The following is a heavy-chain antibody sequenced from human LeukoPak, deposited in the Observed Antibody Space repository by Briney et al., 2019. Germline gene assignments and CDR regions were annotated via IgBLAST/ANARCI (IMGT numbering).Heavy chain of an antibody. CDR2: IYYSGST. CDR1: GGSISSYY. CDR3: ARAGVVAAYYYYYYMDV. D-gene: IGHD2-15*01. J-gene: IGHJ6*03. Sequence: PSETLSLTCTVSGGSISSYYWSWIRQPPGKGLEWIGYIYYSGSTNYNPSLKSRVTISVDTSKNQFSLKLSSVTAADTAVYYCARAGVVAAYYYYYYMDVWGKGTTVTVSS. V-gene: IGHV4-59*08.